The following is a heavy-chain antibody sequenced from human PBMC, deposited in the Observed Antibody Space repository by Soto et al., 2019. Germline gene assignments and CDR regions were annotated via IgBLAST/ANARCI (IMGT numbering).Heavy chain of an antibody. CDR1: GFTFGDYA. D-gene: IGHD1-7*01. CDR3: TRLAYNWNYLPGDYYYYYGMDV. J-gene: IGHJ6*02. V-gene: IGHV3-49*04. CDR2: IRSKAYGGTT. Sequence: EVQLVESGGGLVQPGRSLRLSCTASGFTFGDYAMSWVRQAPGKGLEWVGFIRSKAYGGTTEYAASVKGRFTISRDDSKSIAYLQMNSLKTEDTAVYYCTRLAYNWNYLPGDYYYYYGMDVWGQGTTVTVSS.